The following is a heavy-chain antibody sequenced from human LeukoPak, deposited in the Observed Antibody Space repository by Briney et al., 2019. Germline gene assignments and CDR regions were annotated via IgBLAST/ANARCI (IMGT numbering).Heavy chain of an antibody. CDR2: IYPGDSET. Sequence: GESLKISCKGSGYTFTTYWIGWVRQMPGKGLEWMGIIYPGDSETRYSPSFQGQVTISADKSITTAYLQWSSLKASDTAMYYCARVDGISFTDMDVWGKGTTVTVSS. CDR1: GYTFTTYW. V-gene: IGHV5-51*01. CDR3: ARVDGISFTDMDV. D-gene: IGHD1-14*01. J-gene: IGHJ6*03.